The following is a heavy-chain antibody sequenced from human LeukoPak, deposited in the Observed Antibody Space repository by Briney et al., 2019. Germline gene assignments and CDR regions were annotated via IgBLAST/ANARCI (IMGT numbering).Heavy chain of an antibody. Sequence: QPGRSLRLSCAASGFTFDDYAMHWVRQAPGKGLEWVSGISGNSGSIGYADSVKGRFTISRDNAKNSLYLQMNSLRAEDMALYYCAKGGDYGDSYFDYWGQGTLVTVSS. V-gene: IGHV3-9*03. CDR1: GFTFDDYA. CDR2: ISGNSGSI. J-gene: IGHJ4*02. CDR3: AKGGDYGDSYFDY. D-gene: IGHD4-17*01.